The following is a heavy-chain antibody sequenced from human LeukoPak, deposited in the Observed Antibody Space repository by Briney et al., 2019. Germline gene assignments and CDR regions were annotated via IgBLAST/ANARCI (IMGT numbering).Heavy chain of an antibody. CDR2: TRNKANSYTT. CDR1: GFTFSDHY. CDR3: ARLSIPDCGGDCSASPHVAFDI. J-gene: IGHJ3*02. Sequence: GGSLRLSCAASGFTFSDHYMDWVRQAPGKGLEWVGRTRNKANSYTTEYAASVKGRFTISRDDSKNSLYLQMNRLKTEDTAVYYCARLSIPDCGGDCSASPHVAFDIWGQGTMVTVSS. D-gene: IGHD2-21*02. V-gene: IGHV3-72*01.